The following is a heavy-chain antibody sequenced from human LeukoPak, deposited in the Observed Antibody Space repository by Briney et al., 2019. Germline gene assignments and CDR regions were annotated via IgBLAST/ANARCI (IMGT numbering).Heavy chain of an antibody. Sequence: GESLKISCKGFGYSFSYYWIGWVRQMPGKGLEWMGIIYLGDSDTRYSPSFQGQVTISADKSISTAYLQWSSLKASDTAMYYCARRGIGYSGYHDYWGQGTLVTVSS. CDR3: ARRGIGYSGYHDY. V-gene: IGHV5-51*01. D-gene: IGHD5-12*01. CDR2: IYLGDSDT. J-gene: IGHJ4*02. CDR1: GYSFSYYW.